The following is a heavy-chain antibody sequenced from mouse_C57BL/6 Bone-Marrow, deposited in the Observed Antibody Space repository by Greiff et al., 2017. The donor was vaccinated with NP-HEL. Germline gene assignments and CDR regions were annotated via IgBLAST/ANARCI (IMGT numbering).Heavy chain of an antibody. CDR1: GYTFTSYG. Sequence: QVHVKQSGAELARPGASVKLSCKASGYTFTSYGISWVKQRTGQGLEWIGEIYPRSGNTYYNEKFKGKATLTADKSSSTAYMELRSLTSEDSAVYFCARIPSYAMDYWGQGTSVTVSS. V-gene: IGHV1-81*01. CDR3: ARIPSYAMDY. J-gene: IGHJ4*01. CDR2: IYPRSGNT.